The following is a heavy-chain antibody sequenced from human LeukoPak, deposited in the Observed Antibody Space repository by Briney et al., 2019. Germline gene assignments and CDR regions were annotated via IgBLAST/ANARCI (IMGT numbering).Heavy chain of an antibody. CDR3: ARATGLRLGKLSYYFDY. Sequence: SETLSLTCAVYGGSFSGYYWSWIRQPPGKGLEWIGEINHSGSTNYNPSLKSRVTISVDTSKNQFSLKLTSVTAADTAVYYCARATGLRLGKLSYYFDYWGRGTLVTVSS. CDR2: INHSGST. D-gene: IGHD3-16*02. J-gene: IGHJ4*02. CDR1: GGSFSGYY. V-gene: IGHV4-34*01.